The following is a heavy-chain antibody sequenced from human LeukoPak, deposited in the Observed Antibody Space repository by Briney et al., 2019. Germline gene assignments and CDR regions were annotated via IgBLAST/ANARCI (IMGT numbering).Heavy chain of an antibody. CDR1: GFTFDDYA. CDR2: ISWNSGSI. D-gene: IGHD4-23*01. V-gene: IGHV3-9*03. CDR3: AKELYTRHGGNSAFDY. Sequence: GGSLRLSCAASGFTFDDYAMHWVRQAPGKGLEWVSGISWNSGSIGYADSVKGRFTISRDNAKNSLYLQMNSLRAEDMALYYCAKELYTRHGGNSAFDYWGQGTLVTVSS. J-gene: IGHJ4*02.